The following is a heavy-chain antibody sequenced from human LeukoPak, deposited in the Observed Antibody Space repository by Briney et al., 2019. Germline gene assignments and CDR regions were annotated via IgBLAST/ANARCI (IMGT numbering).Heavy chain of an antibody. CDR2: ISSSSSYI. CDR1: GFTFSSYS. J-gene: IGHJ6*02. D-gene: IGHD3-22*01. Sequence: GGSLRLSCAASGFTFSSYSMNWVRQAPGKGLEWVSSISSSSSYIYYADSVKGRFTISRDNAKNSLYLQMNSLRAEDTAVYYCARGGDSSGYYYYYYGVDVWGQGTTVTVSS. V-gene: IGHV3-21*01. CDR3: ARGGDSSGYYYYYYGVDV.